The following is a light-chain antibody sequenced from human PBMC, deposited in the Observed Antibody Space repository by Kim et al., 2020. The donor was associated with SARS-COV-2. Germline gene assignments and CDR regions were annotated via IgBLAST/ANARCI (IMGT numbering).Light chain of an antibody. CDR3: CSYAGSYTYV. CDR1: SSDVGGYNF. V-gene: IGLV2-11*01. Sequence: GQSVTLSCTGTSSDVGGYNFVSWYQQHPGKAPKLMFYDVTKRPSGVPDRFSGSKSGNTASLTISGLQAEDEADYYCCSYAGSYTYVFGTGTKVTVL. J-gene: IGLJ1*01. CDR2: DVT.